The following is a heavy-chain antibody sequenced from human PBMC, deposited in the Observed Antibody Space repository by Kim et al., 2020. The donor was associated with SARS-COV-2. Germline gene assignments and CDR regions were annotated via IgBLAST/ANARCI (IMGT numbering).Heavy chain of an antibody. J-gene: IGHJ3*02. D-gene: IGHD2-8*01. V-gene: IGHV5-10-1*01. Sequence: GESLKISCKDSVYTFITYWISWVRQLPGKGLEWMGRIDPSDSYTNYSPSFQGHVTMSADTSISTAYLQWGSLKASDTAMYYCARLTMSGCTTNAFEIWGQGTMVSVSS. CDR2: IDPSDSYT. CDR1: VYTFITYW. CDR3: ARLTMSGCTTNAFEI.